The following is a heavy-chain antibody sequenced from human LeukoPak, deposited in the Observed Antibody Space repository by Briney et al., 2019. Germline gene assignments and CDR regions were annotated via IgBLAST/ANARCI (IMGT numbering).Heavy chain of an antibody. CDR2: ISGSGGST. J-gene: IGHJ4*02. D-gene: IGHD3-10*01. CDR3: AKVDNYYGSGSHDY. CDR1: GFTFDDYA. Sequence: GGSLRLSCAASGFTFDDYAMHWVRQAPGKGLEWVSAISGSGGSTYYADSVKGRFTISRDNSKNTLYLQMNSLRAEDTAVYYCAKVDNYYGSGSHDYWGQGTLVTVSS. V-gene: IGHV3-23*01.